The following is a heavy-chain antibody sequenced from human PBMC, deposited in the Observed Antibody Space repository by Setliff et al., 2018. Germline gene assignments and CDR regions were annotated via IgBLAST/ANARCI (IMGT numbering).Heavy chain of an antibody. CDR2: MSGSGGDT. D-gene: IGHD6-13*01. CDR3: ANAANIATAWAYYYYGMDV. J-gene: IGHJ6*02. Sequence: PGGSLRLSCAASGFTFSSYAISWVRQAPGKGLEWVSAMSGSGGDTYYADSVKGRFTISRDNSKNTLYLQMNSLRAEDTAIYYCANAANIATAWAYYYYGMDVWGQGTTVTAP. CDR1: GFTFSSYA. V-gene: IGHV3-23*01.